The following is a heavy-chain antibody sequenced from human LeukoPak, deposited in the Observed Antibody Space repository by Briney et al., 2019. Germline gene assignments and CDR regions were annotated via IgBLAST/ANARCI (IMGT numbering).Heavy chain of an antibody. Sequence: PSETLSLTCSVSGGSLINYYWSWIRQPPGRELHWIGYIYYSGSTNYNPSLRSRVTISVDTSKNQFSLILSSVTAADTAVYYCARDRVTTVTARGFDPWGQGTLVTVSS. CDR3: ARDRVTTVTARGFDP. J-gene: IGHJ5*02. CDR1: GGSLINYY. V-gene: IGHV4-59*01. D-gene: IGHD4-17*01. CDR2: IYYSGST.